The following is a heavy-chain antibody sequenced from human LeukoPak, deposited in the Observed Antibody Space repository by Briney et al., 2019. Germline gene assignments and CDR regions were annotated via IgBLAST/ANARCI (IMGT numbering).Heavy chain of an antibody. CDR2: ISGSGGST. D-gene: IGHD3-10*01. J-gene: IGHJ3*02. CDR3: ARVITMVLGVISHAFDI. Sequence: GGSLRLSCAASGFTFSSYAVSWVRQAPGRGLEWVSGISGSGGSTYYADSVKGRFTISRDNSKNTLYLQMNSLRAEDTAVYYCARVITMVLGVISHAFDIWGQGTMVTVSS. CDR1: GFTFSSYA. V-gene: IGHV3-23*01.